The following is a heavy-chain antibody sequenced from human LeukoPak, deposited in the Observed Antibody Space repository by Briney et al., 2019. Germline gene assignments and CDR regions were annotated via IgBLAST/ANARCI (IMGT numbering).Heavy chain of an antibody. CDR2: ISGSGGST. Sequence: GGSLRLSCAASGFTFSSYAMSWVRQAPGKGLEWVSAISGSGGSTYYADSVKGRFTISRDNSKNTLYLQMNSLRAEDTAVYYCAKGGSFSGSYYVSWFDPWGQGTLVTVSS. V-gene: IGHV3-23*01. CDR1: GFTFSSYA. CDR3: AKGGSFSGSYYVSWFDP. D-gene: IGHD3-10*01. J-gene: IGHJ5*02.